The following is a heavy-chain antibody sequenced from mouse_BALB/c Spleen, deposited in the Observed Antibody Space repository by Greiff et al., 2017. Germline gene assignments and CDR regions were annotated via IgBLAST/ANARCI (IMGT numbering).Heavy chain of an antibody. CDR1: GYTFTSYT. J-gene: IGHJ4*01. V-gene: IGHV1-4*01. CDR3: ARREYGNYFYAMDY. D-gene: IGHD2-10*02. Sequence: QVQLQQSGAELARPGASVKMSCKASGYTFTSYTMHWVNQRPGQGLEWIGYINPSSGYTNYNQKFKDKATLTADKSSSTAYMQLSSLTSEDSAVYYCARREYGNYFYAMDYWGQGTSVTVSS. CDR2: INPSSGYT.